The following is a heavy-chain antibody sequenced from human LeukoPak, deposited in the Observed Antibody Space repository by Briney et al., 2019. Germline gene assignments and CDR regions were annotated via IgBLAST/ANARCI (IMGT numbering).Heavy chain of an antibody. CDR2: IYYSGNT. CDR1: GGSISSGGYY. V-gene: IGHV4-31*03. Sequence: SETLSLTCTVSGGSISSGGYYWGWIRQQPGKGLEWIGYIYYSGNTYYNPSLKSRVTISADTSKNQFSLKLSSVTAADTAVYYCARGSSGWLRFDYWGQGTLVTVSS. CDR3: ARGSSGWLRFDY. J-gene: IGHJ4*02. D-gene: IGHD6-19*01.